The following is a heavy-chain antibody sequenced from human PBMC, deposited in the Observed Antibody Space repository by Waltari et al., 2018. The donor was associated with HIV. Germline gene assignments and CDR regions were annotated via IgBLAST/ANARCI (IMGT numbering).Heavy chain of an antibody. CDR1: GFTFSSHW. CDR3: VRENDFGTIFFNYYYAMDV. Sequence: MQLVESGGGLVQRGGSLRLSCAASGFTFSSHWMSWVRQAPGKAREWVANIKDDGNEKYFVNAVRCGFTISRDNANNSLYLDMNRLRDEDTAVYYCVRENDFGTIFFNYYYAMDVWGQGTSVTV. CDR2: IKDDGNEK. J-gene: IGHJ6*02. V-gene: IGHV3-7*01. D-gene: IGHD3-3*01.